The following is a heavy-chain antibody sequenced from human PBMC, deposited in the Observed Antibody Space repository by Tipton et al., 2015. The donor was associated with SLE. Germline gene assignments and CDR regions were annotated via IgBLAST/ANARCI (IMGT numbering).Heavy chain of an antibody. CDR2: IYYSGST. Sequence: TLSLTCTVSGGSVSSGSYYWSWIRQHPGKGLEWIGYIYYSGSTYYNPSLKSRVTISVDTSKNQFSLKLSSVTAADTAVYYCARDHTTVTTAYFDLWGRGTLVTVSS. V-gene: IGHV4-31*03. D-gene: IGHD4-17*01. CDR3: ARDHTTVTTAYFDL. CDR1: GGSVSSGSYY. J-gene: IGHJ2*01.